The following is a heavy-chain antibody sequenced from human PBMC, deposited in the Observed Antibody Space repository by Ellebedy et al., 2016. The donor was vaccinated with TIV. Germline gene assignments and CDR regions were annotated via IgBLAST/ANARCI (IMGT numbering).Heavy chain of an antibody. CDR1: GFTFSSYA. Sequence: GGSLRLXCAASGFTFSSYAMHWVRQAPGKGLEWVAVISYDGSNKYYADSVKGRFTISRDNSKNTLYLQMNSLRAEDTAVYYCARGAGSGSYSSWGQGTLVTVSS. CDR2: ISYDGSNK. V-gene: IGHV3-30-3*01. J-gene: IGHJ4*02. CDR3: ARGAGSGSYSS. D-gene: IGHD3-10*01.